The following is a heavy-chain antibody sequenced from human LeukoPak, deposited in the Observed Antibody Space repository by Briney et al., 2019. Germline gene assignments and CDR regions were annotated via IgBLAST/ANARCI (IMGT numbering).Heavy chain of an antibody. D-gene: IGHD3-3*01. Sequence: GASVKVSRKASGGTFSSYAISWVRQAPGQGLEWMGGIIPIFGTANYAQKFQGRVTITADKSTSTACMELSSLRSEDTAVYYCARGDLRFFPYYYMDVWGKGTTVTVSS. CDR3: ARGDLRFFPYYYMDV. CDR1: GGTFSSYA. J-gene: IGHJ6*03. V-gene: IGHV1-69*06. CDR2: IIPIFGTA.